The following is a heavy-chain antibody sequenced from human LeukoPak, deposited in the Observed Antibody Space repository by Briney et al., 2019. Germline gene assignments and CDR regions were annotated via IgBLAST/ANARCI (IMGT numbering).Heavy chain of an antibody. J-gene: IGHJ4*02. V-gene: IGHV3-74*01. D-gene: IGHD3-22*01. CDR1: GFTFSNYW. CDR3: ARGHPYYYDSSGYETPFEY. CDR2: INSDGSST. Sequence: GGSLRLSCAASGFTFSNYWMYWVRQAPGKGLVWVSRINSDGSSTSYADSVKGRFTISRDNAKNTLYLQMNSLRAEDMAVYYCARGHPYYYDSSGYETPFEYWGQGTLVPVSS.